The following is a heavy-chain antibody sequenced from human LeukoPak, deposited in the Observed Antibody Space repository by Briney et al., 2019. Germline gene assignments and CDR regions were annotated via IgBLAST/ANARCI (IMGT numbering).Heavy chain of an antibody. CDR1: GYSISSGYY. CDR3: ASHYYASSGSLFDS. V-gene: IGHV4-38-2*01. D-gene: IGHD3-22*01. CDR2: VYHTGST. Sequence: SETLSLTCAVSGYSISSGYYWVWIRQPPGKGLEWIGSVYHTGSTYYHPSLKSRVTISLDTSKNQFSLRLTSVTAADTALYYCASHYYASSGSLFDSWGRGSLVTVPS. J-gene: IGHJ4*02.